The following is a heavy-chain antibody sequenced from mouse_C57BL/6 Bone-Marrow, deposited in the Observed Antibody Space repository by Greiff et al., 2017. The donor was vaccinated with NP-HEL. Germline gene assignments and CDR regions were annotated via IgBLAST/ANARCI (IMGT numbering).Heavy chain of an antibody. D-gene: IGHD2-4*01. CDR3: ARHLVSYDYDGPYAMDY. Sequence: EVKLMESGGGLVQPGGSLKLSCAASGFTFSDYYMYWVRQTPEKRLEWVAYISNGGGSTYYPDTVKGRFTISRDNAKNTLYLQMSRLKSEDTAMYYCARHLVSYDYDGPYAMDYWGQGTSVTVSS. V-gene: IGHV5-12*01. CDR2: ISNGGGST. CDR1: GFTFSDYY. J-gene: IGHJ4*01.